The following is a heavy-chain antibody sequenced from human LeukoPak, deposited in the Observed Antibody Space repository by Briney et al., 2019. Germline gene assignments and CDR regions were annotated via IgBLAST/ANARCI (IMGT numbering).Heavy chain of an antibody. CDR2: ISASTGHI. V-gene: IGHV3-21*01. CDR3: ARDRSGYRGYYYYGMDV. CDR1: GFTFSHYN. Sequence: PGGSLRLSCEASGFTFSHYNMNWVRQAPGKGLEWVSSISASTGHISYADSVKGRFTISRDNSKNTLYLQMNSLRAEDTAVYYCARDRSGYRGYYYYGMDVWGQGTTVTVSS. J-gene: IGHJ6*02. D-gene: IGHD3-3*01.